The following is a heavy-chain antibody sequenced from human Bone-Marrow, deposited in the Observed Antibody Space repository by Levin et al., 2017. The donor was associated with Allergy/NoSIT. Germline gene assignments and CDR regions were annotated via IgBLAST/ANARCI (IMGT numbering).Heavy chain of an antibody. J-gene: IGHJ4*02. CDR2: INPDGSQT. D-gene: IGHD3-10*01. V-gene: IGHV3-74*01. Sequence: SGGSLRLSCAASGFTLSGYWMHWVRQVPGKGLVYIGYINPDGSQTGCADSVKGRFTISRDNAKNTLYLQMNSLRVEDTAVYYCARGLQVGVGWGDYWGQGTLVTASS. CDR1: GFTLSGYW. CDR3: ARGLQVGVGWGDY.